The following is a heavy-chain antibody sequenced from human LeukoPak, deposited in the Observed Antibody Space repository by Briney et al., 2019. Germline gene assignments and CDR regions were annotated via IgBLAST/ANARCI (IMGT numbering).Heavy chain of an antibody. Sequence: PGGSLRLSCAAYGFRFSNYGMHWLRQAPGKGLEWVAALLYDGNTKHYADSVRGRFTISRDISKNTFYLQMNSLTAEDTAVYYCARDHRPEIQYYYMDVWGKGTTVAVSS. V-gene: IGHV3-33*01. CDR3: ARDHRPEIQYYYMDV. CDR1: GFRFSNYG. J-gene: IGHJ6*03. D-gene: IGHD1-14*01. CDR2: LLYDGNTK.